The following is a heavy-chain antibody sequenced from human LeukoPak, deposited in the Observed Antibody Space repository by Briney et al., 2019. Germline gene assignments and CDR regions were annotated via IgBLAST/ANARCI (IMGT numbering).Heavy chain of an antibody. CDR3: ARGDQLLFDY. CDR1: GFTFSSAS. Sequence: GGSLRLSCAASGFTFSSASMSWVRQAPGKGLEWVGRIKSKTDGGTTDYAAPVKGRFTISRDESINTLYLQMNSLKTEDTAVYYCARGDQLLFDYWGQGTLVTVSS. V-gene: IGHV3-15*01. D-gene: IGHD2-2*01. CDR2: IKSKTDGGTT. J-gene: IGHJ4*02.